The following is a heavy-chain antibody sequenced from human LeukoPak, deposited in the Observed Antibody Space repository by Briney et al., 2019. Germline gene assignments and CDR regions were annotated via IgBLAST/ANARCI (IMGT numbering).Heavy chain of an antibody. CDR1: GYTFTGYY. J-gene: IGHJ6*03. Sequence: ASVKVSCKASGYTFTGYYMHWVRQAPGQGLEWMGWINPNSGGTNYAQKFQGRVTMTRDTSISTAYMELSRLRSDDTAVYYCARSTVTGYYYYMDVWGKGTTVTVSS. V-gene: IGHV1-2*02. CDR2: INPNSGGT. CDR3: ARSTVTGYYYYMDV. D-gene: IGHD4-17*01.